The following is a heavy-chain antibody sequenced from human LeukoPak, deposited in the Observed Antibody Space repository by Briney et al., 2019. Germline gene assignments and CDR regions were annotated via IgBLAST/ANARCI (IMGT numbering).Heavy chain of an antibody. Sequence: GGSLRLSCAASGFTFSSYSMNWVRQAPGKGLEWVSSISSSSSSYIYYADSVKGRFTISRDNAKNSLYLQMNSLRAEDTAVYYCAREHSGYDFPGRDYYYMDVWGKGTTVTVSS. V-gene: IGHV3-21*01. CDR1: GFTFSSYS. CDR3: AREHSGYDFPGRDYYYMDV. J-gene: IGHJ6*03. D-gene: IGHD5-12*01. CDR2: ISSSSSSYI.